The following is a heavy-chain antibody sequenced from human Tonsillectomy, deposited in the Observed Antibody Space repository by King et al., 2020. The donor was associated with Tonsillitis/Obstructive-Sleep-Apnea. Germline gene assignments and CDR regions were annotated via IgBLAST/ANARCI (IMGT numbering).Heavy chain of an antibody. D-gene: IGHD6-13*01. CDR3: AKGRERSWYIVYYMDV. J-gene: IGHJ6*03. CDR1: GFTFDDYA. Sequence: VQLVESGGGLVQPGRSLRLSCAASGFTFDDYAMHWVRQAPGKGLEWVSGISWNSGSIGYADSVKGRFTISRDNAKNSLYLQMNSLRAEDTALYYCAKGRERSWYIVYYMDVWGKGTTVTVSS. V-gene: IGHV3-9*01. CDR2: ISWNSGSI.